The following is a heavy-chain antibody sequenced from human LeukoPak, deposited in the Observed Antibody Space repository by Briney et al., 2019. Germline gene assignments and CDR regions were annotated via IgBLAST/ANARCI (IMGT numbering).Heavy chain of an antibody. CDR2: IYTSGST. CDR1: GGSISSYY. V-gene: IGHV4-4*07. CDR3: ARDLHLGYCSSTSCREAYNWFDP. Sequence: SETLSLTCTVSGGSISSYYWSWIRQPAGKGLEWIGRIYTSGSTNYNPSLKSRVTMSVDTSKNQFSLKLSSVTAADTAVYYCARDLHLGYCSSTSCREAYNWFDPWGQGTLVTVSS. D-gene: IGHD2-2*01. J-gene: IGHJ5*02.